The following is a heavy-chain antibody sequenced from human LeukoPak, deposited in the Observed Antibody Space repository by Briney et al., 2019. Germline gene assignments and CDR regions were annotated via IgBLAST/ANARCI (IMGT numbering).Heavy chain of an antibody. CDR2: ITWNRDNI. Sequence: PGGSLRLSCAASGFTFDDYAMHWVRQAPGKGLEWVSGITWNRDNIGYGDSVKGRFTISRDNAKNSLYLQMNSLRAEDTAVYYCARDHSSGWYGFAFDIWGQGTMVTVSS. D-gene: IGHD6-19*01. CDR1: GFTFDDYA. V-gene: IGHV3-9*01. CDR3: ARDHSSGWYGFAFDI. J-gene: IGHJ3*02.